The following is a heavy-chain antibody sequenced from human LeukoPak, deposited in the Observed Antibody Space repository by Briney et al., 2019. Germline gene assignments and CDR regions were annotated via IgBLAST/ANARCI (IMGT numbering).Heavy chain of an antibody. CDR1: GFTFSSYA. J-gene: IGHJ4*02. D-gene: IGHD1-26*01. CDR3: ARLQEYSGSSYDY. Sequence: GGSLRLSCAASGFTFSSYAMHWVRQAPGKGLEWVAVISYDGSNKYYADSMKGRFTISRDNSKNTLYLQMNSLRAEDTAVYYCARLQEYSGSSYDYWGQGTLVTVSS. CDR2: ISYDGSNK. V-gene: IGHV3-30*04.